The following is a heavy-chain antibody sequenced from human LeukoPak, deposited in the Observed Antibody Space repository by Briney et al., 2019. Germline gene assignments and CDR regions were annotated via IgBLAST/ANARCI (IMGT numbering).Heavy chain of an antibody. D-gene: IGHD3-3*01. CDR3: ASGTIFGVYYYYGMDV. V-gene: IGHV1-2*06. Sequence: ASVKVSCKASGYTFTGYYMHWVRQAPGHGLEWMGRINPNSGGTNYAQKFQGRVTMTRDTSISTAYMELSRLRSDDTAVYYCASGTIFGVYYYYGMDVWGQGTTVTVSS. CDR2: INPNSGGT. J-gene: IGHJ6*02. CDR1: GYTFTGYY.